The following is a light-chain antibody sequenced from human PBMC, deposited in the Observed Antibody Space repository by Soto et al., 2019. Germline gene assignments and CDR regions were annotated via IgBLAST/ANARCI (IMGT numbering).Light chain of an antibody. CDR1: QGIGDT. CDR2: GAS. CDR3: QQYETFSGT. V-gene: IGKV3-15*01. Sequence: EVVMRQSPATLSVSPGEGATLSCRASQGIGDTLAWYQHKPGQTPRLLIYGASTRAAGIPTRFSGSGSGTKFTLTIASLQPDDFATYYCQQYETFSGTFGPGTKVDI. J-gene: IGKJ1*01.